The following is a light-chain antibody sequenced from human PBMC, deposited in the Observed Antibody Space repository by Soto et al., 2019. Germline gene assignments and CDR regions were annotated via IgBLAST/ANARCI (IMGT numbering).Light chain of an antibody. CDR1: QSISNW. J-gene: IGKJ2*03. CDR2: DAS. CDR3: QHYNGR. Sequence: DIQMTQSPSTLSASVGDRVTITCRPSQSISNWLAWYQQKPGKAPKVLIYDASSLKSGVPSRFSGSGSGTEFTLTINSLQPDDFATYYCQHYNGRFDQGTRLEI. V-gene: IGKV1-5*01.